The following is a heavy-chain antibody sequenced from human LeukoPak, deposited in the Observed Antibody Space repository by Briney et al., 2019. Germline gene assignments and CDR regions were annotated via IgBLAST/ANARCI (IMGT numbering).Heavy chain of an antibody. Sequence: GGSLRLSCAASGFTFSNAWMSWVRQAPGKGLEWVGRIKSKTDGGTTDYAAPVKGRFTISRDDSKNTLYMQMNSLKTEDTAVYYCTTDRGGYDWVPHDYWGQGTLVTVSS. CDR2: IKSKTDGGTT. D-gene: IGHD5-12*01. J-gene: IGHJ4*02. V-gene: IGHV3-15*01. CDR1: GFTFSNAW. CDR3: TTDRGGYDWVPHDY.